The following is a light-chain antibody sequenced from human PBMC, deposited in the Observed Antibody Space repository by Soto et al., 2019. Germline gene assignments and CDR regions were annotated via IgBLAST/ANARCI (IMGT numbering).Light chain of an antibody. J-gene: IGKJ3*01. CDR1: QTVRSSS. Sequence: DIVLTQSPGTLSLSPGERATLSCRASQTVRSSSLAWYQQKPGQAPRLLIYDASNRATGIPARFSGSGSGTDFTLTISSLEPEDFAVYYCQQRSNWPPITFGPGTKVDIK. V-gene: IGKV3-11*01. CDR2: DAS. CDR3: QQRSNWPPIT.